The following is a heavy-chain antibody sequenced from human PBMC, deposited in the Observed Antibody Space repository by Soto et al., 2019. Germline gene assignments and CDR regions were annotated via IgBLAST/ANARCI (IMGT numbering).Heavy chain of an antibody. CDR1: GYTFSSYG. CDR2: ISAYNGNT. CDR3: ARDSVGTIFGHEGYGMDV. Sequence: ASVKVSCKASGYTFSSYGISCVRQAPGQGLEWMGWISAYNGNTNYAQKLQGRVTVTTDTSTSTAYMELRSLRSDDTAVYYCARDSVGTIFGHEGYGMDVWGQGTTVTVSS. V-gene: IGHV1-18*04. D-gene: IGHD3-3*01. J-gene: IGHJ6*02.